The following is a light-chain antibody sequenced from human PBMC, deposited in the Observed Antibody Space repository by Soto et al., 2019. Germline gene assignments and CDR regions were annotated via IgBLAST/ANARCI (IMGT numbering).Light chain of an antibody. J-gene: IGLJ1*01. Sequence: QSVLTQPASVSGSPGQSIAISCTGTSSDVGGYNYVSWYQQHPGKAPKLMIHDVTNRPSGVSNRFSGSKPGNTASLTISGLQTEDEADYYYSSYTGSGTYVFGTGTKVTVL. CDR2: DVT. CDR3: SSYTGSGTYV. CDR1: SSDVGGYNY. V-gene: IGLV2-14*03.